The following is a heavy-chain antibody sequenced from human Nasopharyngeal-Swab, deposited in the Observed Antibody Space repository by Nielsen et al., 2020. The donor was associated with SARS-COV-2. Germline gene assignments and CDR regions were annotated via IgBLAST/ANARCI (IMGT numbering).Heavy chain of an antibody. V-gene: IGHV3-33*01. CDR1: GFTFSSYG. Sequence: GESLKISCAAPGFTFSSYGMHWVRQAPGKGLEWVAVIWYDGSNKYYADSVKGRFTISRDNSKNTLYLQMNSLRAEDTAVYYCARDTGQWLVSYYFDYWGQGTLVTVSS. CDR3: ARDTGQWLVSYYFDY. J-gene: IGHJ4*02. D-gene: IGHD6-19*01. CDR2: IWYDGSNK.